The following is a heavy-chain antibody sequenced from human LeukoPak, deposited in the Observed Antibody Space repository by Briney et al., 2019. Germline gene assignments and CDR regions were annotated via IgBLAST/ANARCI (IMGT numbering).Heavy chain of an antibody. Sequence: SETLSLTCTVSGGSISSSSYYWGWIRQPPGKGLEWIGSIYYSGSTYYSPSLKSRVTISVDTSKNQFSLKLSSVTAADTAVYYCARLAAPLRRAFDIWGQGTMVTVSS. D-gene: IGHD2-15*01. V-gene: IGHV4-39*07. CDR3: ARLAAPLRRAFDI. J-gene: IGHJ3*02. CDR1: GGSISSSSYY. CDR2: IYYSGST.